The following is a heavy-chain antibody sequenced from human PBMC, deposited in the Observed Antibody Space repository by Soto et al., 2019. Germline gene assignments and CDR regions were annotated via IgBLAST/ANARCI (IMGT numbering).Heavy chain of an antibody. CDR1: GDSVSSNSAA. D-gene: IGHD6-19*01. J-gene: IGHJ6*02. V-gene: IGHV6-1*01. CDR3: AREGIAVAGTPLLGYYGMDV. CDR2: TYYRSKWYN. Sequence: TLSLTCAISGDSVSSNSAAWNWIRQSPSRGLEWLGRTYYRSKWYNDYAVSVKSRITINPDTSKNQFSLQLNSVTPEDTAVYYCAREGIAVAGTPLLGYYGMDVWGQGTTVTVSS.